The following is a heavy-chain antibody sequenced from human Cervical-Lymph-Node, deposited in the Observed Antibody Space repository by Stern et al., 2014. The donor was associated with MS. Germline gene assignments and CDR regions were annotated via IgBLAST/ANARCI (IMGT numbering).Heavy chain of an antibody. V-gene: IGHV1-69*06. Sequence: VQLLESGAEVKKPGSSVKVSCKASGDTFTVYAISWVRQAPGQGPEWMGGITPIFGSADYAQKFQGRLTITADRSTSTAYMDLSSLTSEDTAVYYCAREVGSLAMDVWGQGTTVIVSS. CDR3: AREVGSLAMDV. CDR1: GDTFTVYA. J-gene: IGHJ6*01. D-gene: IGHD1-1*01. CDR2: ITPIFGSA.